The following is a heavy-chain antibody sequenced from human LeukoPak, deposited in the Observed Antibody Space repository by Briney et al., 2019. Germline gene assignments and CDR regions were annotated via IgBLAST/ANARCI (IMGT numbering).Heavy chain of an antibody. D-gene: IGHD6-13*01. J-gene: IGHJ5*02. CDR1: GYTFTGYY. CDR3: ARDLRIAAAGENWFDP. CDR2: INPSGGST. Sequence: ASVKVSCKASGYTFTGYYMHWVRQAPGQGLEWMGIINPSGGSTSYAQKFQGRVTMTRDTSTSTVYMELSSLRSEDTAVYYCARDLRIAAAGENWFDPWGQGTLVTVSS. V-gene: IGHV1-46*01.